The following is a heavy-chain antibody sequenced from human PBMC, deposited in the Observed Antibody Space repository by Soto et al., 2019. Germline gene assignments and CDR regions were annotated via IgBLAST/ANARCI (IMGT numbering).Heavy chain of an antibody. J-gene: IGHJ6*02. CDR3: AKYRAKCSSPNGPHYGMDD. D-gene: IGHD2-2*01. CDR2: IYYSGST. V-gene: IGHV4-31*03. Sequence: SETLSLTCTVSGGSISSGGYYWSWIRQHPGKGLEWIGYIYYSGSTYYNPSLKSRVTISVDTSKNQFSLKLSSVTAADTAVYFGAKYRAKCSSPNGPHYGMDDWGQGTPVTVS. CDR1: GGSISSGGYY.